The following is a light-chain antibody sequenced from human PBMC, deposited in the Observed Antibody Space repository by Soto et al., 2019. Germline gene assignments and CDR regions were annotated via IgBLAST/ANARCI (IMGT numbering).Light chain of an antibody. CDR2: KAS. Sequence: DIQMTQSPSILSASVGDRVTITCRASQSIRSWLAWYQQKPGKAPKLLIYKASSLESGVPSRFSGSGSGTEFTLTISSLQPDDFATYYCQQYNSYLYTFGQGTRLEI. J-gene: IGKJ5*01. CDR3: QQYNSYLYT. V-gene: IGKV1-5*03. CDR1: QSIRSW.